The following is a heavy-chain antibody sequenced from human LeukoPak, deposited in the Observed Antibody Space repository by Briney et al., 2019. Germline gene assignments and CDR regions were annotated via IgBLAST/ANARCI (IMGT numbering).Heavy chain of an antibody. Sequence: ASVKVSCKASGYTFTGYYMHWVRQAPGQGLEWMGWINPNSGGTNYAQKFQGRVTMTRDTSISTAYMELSRLRSDDTAVYYCARGPDDIVVVPAAPYTGDDYWGQGTLVTVSS. CDR1: GYTFTGYY. V-gene: IGHV1-2*02. J-gene: IGHJ4*02. CDR2: INPNSGGT. CDR3: ARGPDDIVVVPAAPYTGDDY. D-gene: IGHD2-2*01.